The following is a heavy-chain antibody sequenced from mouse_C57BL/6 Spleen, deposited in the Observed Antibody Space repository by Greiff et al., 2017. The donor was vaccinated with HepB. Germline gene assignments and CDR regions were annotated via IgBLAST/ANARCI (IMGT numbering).Heavy chain of an antibody. J-gene: IGHJ1*03. Sequence: QVQLKQSGAELARPGASVKLSCKASGYTFTSYGISWVKQRTGQGLEWIGEIYPRSGNTYYNEKFKGKATLTADKSSSTAYMELRSLTSEESAVYVCARGMSTGSYWYFDVWGTGTTVTVSS. D-gene: IGHD4-1*02. CDR3: ARGMSTGSYWYFDV. CDR1: GYTFTSYG. CDR2: IYPRSGNT. V-gene: IGHV1-81*01.